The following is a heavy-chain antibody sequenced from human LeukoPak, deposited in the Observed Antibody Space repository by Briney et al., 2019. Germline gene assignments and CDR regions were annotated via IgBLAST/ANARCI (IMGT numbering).Heavy chain of an antibody. CDR2: IYYSGST. D-gene: IGHD3-10*01. CDR3: ARGGAYYYGSGTTFDI. Sequence: SETLSLTCTVSGGSISSGGYYWSWIRQHPGKGLEWIGYIYYSGSTYYNPSLKSRVTISVDTSKNQFSLKLSSVTAADTAVYYCARGGAYYYGSGTTFDIWGQGTMVTVS. J-gene: IGHJ3*02. CDR1: GGSISSGGYY. V-gene: IGHV4-31*03.